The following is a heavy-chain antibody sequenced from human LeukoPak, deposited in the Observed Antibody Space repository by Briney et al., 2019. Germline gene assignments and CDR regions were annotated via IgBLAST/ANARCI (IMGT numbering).Heavy chain of an antibody. V-gene: IGHV3-30*14. D-gene: IGHD3-16*02. CDR1: GFTFSSYA. CDR3: ARSGGRLGELSSFDF. CDR2: ISYDGSNK. J-gene: IGHJ4*02. Sequence: SGRSLRLSCAASGFTFSSYAMHWVRQAPGKGLEWVAVISYDGSNKYYADSVKGRFTISRDSSKNTLYLQMNSLRAEDTAVYYCARSGGRLGELSSFDFWGQGTLVTVSS.